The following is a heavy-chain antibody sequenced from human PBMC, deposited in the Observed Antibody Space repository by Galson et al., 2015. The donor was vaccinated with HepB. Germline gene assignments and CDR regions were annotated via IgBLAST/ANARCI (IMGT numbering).Heavy chain of an antibody. CDR2: ISSNGGST. D-gene: IGHD3-16*01. V-gene: IGHV3-64D*06. J-gene: IGHJ4*02. CDR3: VTSYDYVWGSFRKPTYYFDY. Sequence: SLRLSCAASGFTFSSYAMHWVRQSPGKGLEYVSAISSNGGSTYYADSVKGRFTISRDNSKNTLHLQMSSLSAEDTAVYYCVTSYDYVWGSFRKPTYYFDYWGQGTLVTVSS. CDR1: GFTFSSYA.